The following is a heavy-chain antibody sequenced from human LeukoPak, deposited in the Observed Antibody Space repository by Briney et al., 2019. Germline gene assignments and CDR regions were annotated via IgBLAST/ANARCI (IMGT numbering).Heavy chain of an antibody. CDR1: GFTFSTYA. V-gene: IGHV3-30*02. Sequence: GGSLRLSCAASGFTFSTYAMHWVRHAPGRGLEWVAFIWPDGSKKYYADSVKGRFAICRENSKNTVYLQMNDLRPEDTALYFCAKISSSAESNFDYWGQGTLLTVSS. CDR2: IWPDGSKK. D-gene: IGHD6-25*01. J-gene: IGHJ4*02. CDR3: AKISSSAESNFDY.